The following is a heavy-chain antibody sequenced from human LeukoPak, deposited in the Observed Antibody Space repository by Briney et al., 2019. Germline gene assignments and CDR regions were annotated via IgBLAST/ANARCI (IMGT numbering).Heavy chain of an antibody. J-gene: IGHJ3*02. CDR3: AREPSSGNDAFDI. D-gene: IGHD4-23*01. CDR2: VYYTGST. Sequence: SETLSLTCSVSGGSISNHFWSCIRQPPGTGLEWIGYVYYTGSTNYNPSLKSRVTISLDTSKSQFSLKLNSVTAADTAVYYCAREPSSGNDAFDIWGQGTMVTVSS. CDR1: GGSISNHF. V-gene: IGHV4-59*11.